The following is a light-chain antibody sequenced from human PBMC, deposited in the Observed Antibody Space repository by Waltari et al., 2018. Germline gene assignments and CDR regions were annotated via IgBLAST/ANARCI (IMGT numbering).Light chain of an antibody. CDR2: GAS. J-gene: IGKJ4*01. CDR1: QSVRTN. V-gene: IGKV3-15*01. Sequence: VLLTQSPAYLSVSPGDTVILSCRASQSVRTNLVWYQQKGGQAPRTLIYGASTRASGVPSRMSGSGSETDVTLLISSLQSEDAVVDFCQKYYVWPPITFGGGTKLEI. CDR3: QKYYVWPPIT.